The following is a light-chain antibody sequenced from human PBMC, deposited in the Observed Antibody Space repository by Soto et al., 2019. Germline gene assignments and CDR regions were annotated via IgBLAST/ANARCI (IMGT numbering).Light chain of an antibody. Sequence: DIQMTQSPSSLSASVGDRVTITCQASQDISNYLNWYQQKPGKAPKLLIYDASNLETGVPSRFSGSGSGTDFTFTISRLQPEDIATYYCQQYDNPVTFGGGTKVEIK. V-gene: IGKV1-33*01. CDR3: QQYDNPVT. CDR2: DAS. CDR1: QDISNY. J-gene: IGKJ4*01.